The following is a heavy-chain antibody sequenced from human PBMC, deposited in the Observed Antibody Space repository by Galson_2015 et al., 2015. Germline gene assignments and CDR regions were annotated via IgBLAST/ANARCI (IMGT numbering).Heavy chain of an antibody. J-gene: IGHJ6*02. Sequence: SLRLSCAASGFTFSSYGMRWVRQAPGKGLEWVAVISYDGSNKYYADSVKGRFTISRDDPKNTLFLQMNSLRAEDTAVYYCAKAQGYTGYDFTPWEFGMDVWGQGTTVTVSS. CDR1: GFTFSSYG. CDR2: ISYDGSNK. V-gene: IGHV3-30*18. D-gene: IGHD5-12*01. CDR3: AKAQGYTGYDFTPWEFGMDV.